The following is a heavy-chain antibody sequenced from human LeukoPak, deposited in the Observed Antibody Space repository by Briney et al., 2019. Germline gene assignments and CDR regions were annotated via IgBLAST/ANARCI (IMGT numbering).Heavy chain of an antibody. CDR2: INPNSGGT. D-gene: IGHD3-10*01. CDR3: ASSTYRAHYYGSGSYQNSYGRGGFYYYYYMDV. CDR1: GYTFTGYY. J-gene: IGHJ6*03. Sequence: GASVKVSCKASGYTFTGYYMHWVRQAPGQGLEWMGWINPNSGGTNYAQKFQGRVTMTRDTSISTAYMELSRLRSDDTAVYYCASSTYRAHYYGSGSYQNSYGRGGFYYYYYMDVWGKGTTVTISS. V-gene: IGHV1-2*02.